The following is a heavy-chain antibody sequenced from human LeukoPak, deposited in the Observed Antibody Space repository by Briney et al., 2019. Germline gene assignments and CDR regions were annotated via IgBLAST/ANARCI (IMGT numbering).Heavy chain of an antibody. V-gene: IGHV4-59*01. CDR3: ARRNIATFDI. J-gene: IGHJ3*02. CDR2: IYYSGST. D-gene: IGHD6-13*01. Sequence: SETLSLTCTVSGGSISSYYWSWIRQPPGKGLEWIGYIYYSGSTNYNPSLKSRVTISVDTSKNQFSLKLSSVTAADTAVYFCARRNIATFDIWGLGTMVTVSS. CDR1: GGSISSYY.